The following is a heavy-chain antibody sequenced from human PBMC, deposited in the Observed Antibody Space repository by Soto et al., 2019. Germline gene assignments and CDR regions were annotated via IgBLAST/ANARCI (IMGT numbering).Heavy chain of an antibody. V-gene: IGHV4-39*01. CDR3: ANDYGDYKSYYGMDV. CDR2: IYYSGST. Sequence: QLQLQESGPGLVKPSETLSLTCTVSGAAVTSSTYYLGWILQPPGKGLEWIGSIYYSGSTYYNPSLRSRVTISVDTSTNQVSLKLTSVPAAATAVYYCANDYGDYKSYYGMDVWGQGTTVTVSS. D-gene: IGHD4-17*01. J-gene: IGHJ6*02. CDR1: GAAVTSSTYY.